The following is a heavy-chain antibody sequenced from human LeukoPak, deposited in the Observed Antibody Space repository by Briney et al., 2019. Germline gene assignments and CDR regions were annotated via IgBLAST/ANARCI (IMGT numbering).Heavy chain of an antibody. J-gene: IGHJ3*02. CDR3: ARATGTWGHDGFDI. D-gene: IGHD3-16*01. Sequence: AAAVKVSCKAYGYNFMSHGISWVRQARGQGLEWIGWISGDSSNTNYAQRLQGRVTMTTDTSTTTAYMELRSLRSDDTAVYYCARATGTWGHDGFDIWGQGTMVTVSS. CDR2: ISGDSSNT. CDR1: GYNFMSHG. V-gene: IGHV1-18*01.